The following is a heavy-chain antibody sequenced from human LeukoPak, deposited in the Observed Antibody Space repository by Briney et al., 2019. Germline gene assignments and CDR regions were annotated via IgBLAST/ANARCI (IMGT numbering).Heavy chain of an antibody. CDR3: AGDREYYYDSSGSLGY. J-gene: IGHJ4*02. V-gene: IGHV1-46*01. D-gene: IGHD3-22*01. CDR1: GYTFTSYY. CDR2: INPSGGST. Sequence: ASVKVSCKASGYTFTSYYMHWVRQAPGQGLEWMGIINPSGGSTSYAQKFQGRVTMTRDTSTSTVYMELSSLRSEDTAVYYCAGDREYYYDSSGSLGYWGQGTLVTVSS.